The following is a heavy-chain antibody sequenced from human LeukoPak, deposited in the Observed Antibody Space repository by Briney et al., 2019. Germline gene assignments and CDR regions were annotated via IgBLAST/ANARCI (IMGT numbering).Heavy chain of an antibody. J-gene: IGHJ5*02. CDR1: GGSFSSSSYY. V-gene: IGHV4-39*01. Sequence: PSETLSLTCSVSGGSFSSSSYYWAWIRQPPGKGLEWIASMFHSGSSYYNTSLKSRVTISIDTSKNNFSLRLSSVTAADTAVYYCARHVVRYSNSLEVSWLDPWGQGTRVTVSS. CDR3: ARHVVRYSNSLEVSWLDP. CDR2: MFHSGSS. D-gene: IGHD4-11*01.